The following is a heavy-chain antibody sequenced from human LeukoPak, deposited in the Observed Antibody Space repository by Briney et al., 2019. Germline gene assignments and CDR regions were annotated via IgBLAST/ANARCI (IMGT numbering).Heavy chain of an antibody. D-gene: IGHD3-16*02. CDR2: IKQDGSET. J-gene: IGHJ4*02. Sequence: GGSLRLSCAASGFTFSSYWMHWVRQAPGKGLEWVANIKQDGSETHYVDSVKGRFTISRDNARNSLYLQMDGLRAEDTAVYYCATQGIRLGESSSLYRFADYWGQGTLITVSS. CDR1: GFTFSSYW. V-gene: IGHV3-7*03. CDR3: ATQGIRLGESSSLYRFADY.